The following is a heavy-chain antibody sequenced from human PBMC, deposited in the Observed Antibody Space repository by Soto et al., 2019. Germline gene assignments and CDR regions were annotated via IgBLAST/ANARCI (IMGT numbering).Heavy chain of an antibody. Sequence: SVKVSCKASGGTFSSYAISWVRQAPGQGLEWMGGIIPIFGTANYAQKFQGRVTITADESTSTAYMELSSLRSEDTAVYYCARDPYCISTSCSFQFSSTGMDGWGQGTTVTVSS. CDR3: ARDPYCISTSCSFQFSSTGMDG. CDR1: GGTFSSYA. J-gene: IGHJ6*02. CDR2: IIPIFGTA. V-gene: IGHV1-69*13. D-gene: IGHD2-2*01.